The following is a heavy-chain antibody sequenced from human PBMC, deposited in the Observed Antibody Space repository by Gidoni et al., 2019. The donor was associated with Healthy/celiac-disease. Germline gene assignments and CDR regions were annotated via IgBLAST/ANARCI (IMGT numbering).Heavy chain of an antibody. D-gene: IGHD2-15*01. CDR2: ISSSGSTI. Sequence: EVQLVESGGGLVQPGGSLRLSCAASGFTFSSYEMNWVRQAPGKGLEWVSYISSSGSTIYYADSVKGRFTISRDNAKNSLYLQMNSLRAEDTAVYYCAREETPSKCSGGSCYSEYAFDIWGQGTMVTVSS. V-gene: IGHV3-48*03. J-gene: IGHJ3*02. CDR3: AREETPSKCSGGSCYSEYAFDI. CDR1: GFTFSSYE.